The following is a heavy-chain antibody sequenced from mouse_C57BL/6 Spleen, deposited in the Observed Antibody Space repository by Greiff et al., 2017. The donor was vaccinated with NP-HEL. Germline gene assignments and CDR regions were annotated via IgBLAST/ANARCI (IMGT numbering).Heavy chain of an antibody. CDR1: GYSFTGYY. D-gene: IGHD1-1*01. CDR2: INPSTGGT. CDR3: ARSSYYAMDY. Sequence: DVKLVESGPELVKPGASVKISCKASGYSFTGYYMNWVKQSPEKSLEWIGEINPSTGGTTYNQKFKAKATLTVDKSSSTAYMQLKSLTSEDSAVYYCARSSYYAMDYWGQGTSVTVSS. V-gene: IGHV1-42*01. J-gene: IGHJ4*01.